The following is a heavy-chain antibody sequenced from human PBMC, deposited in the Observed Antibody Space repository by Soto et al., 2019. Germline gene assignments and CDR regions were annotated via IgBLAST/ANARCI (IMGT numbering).Heavy chain of an antibody. CDR2: IDVGSANA. D-gene: IGHD4-17*01. V-gene: IGHV1-58*01. Sequence: QMQLVQSGPEVKKPGTSVKVSCKTSGFTFSSSAVHWVRQARGHRLQWIGWIDVGSANANYAHMLQERVTISKDLSTSTAYMELSSLRPEDTAVYYCAPDVGGYTYGLARHWGLGTLVTVSS. CDR1: GFTFSSSA. J-gene: IGHJ4*02. CDR3: APDVGGYTYGLARH.